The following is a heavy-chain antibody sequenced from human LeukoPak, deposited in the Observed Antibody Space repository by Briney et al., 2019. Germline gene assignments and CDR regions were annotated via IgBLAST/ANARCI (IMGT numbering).Heavy chain of an antibody. D-gene: IGHD6-13*01. CDR3: ARDARQQLVERFDY. Sequence: QTGRSLRLSCAASGFIFDDHGMHWVRQAPGKGLEWVSGISWSSGIIGYADSVKGRFTISRDNAKNSLYLQMNSLRAEDTAVYYCARDARQQLVERFDYWGQGTLVTVSS. CDR1: GFIFDDHG. V-gene: IGHV3-9*01. CDR2: ISWSSGII. J-gene: IGHJ4*02.